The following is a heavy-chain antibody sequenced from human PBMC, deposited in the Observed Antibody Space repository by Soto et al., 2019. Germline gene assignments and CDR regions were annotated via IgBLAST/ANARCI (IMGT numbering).Heavy chain of an antibody. D-gene: IGHD6-19*01. J-gene: IGHJ6*02. CDR3: ARSRRGAYSSGWYSPSGYYNYGIDV. V-gene: IGHV5-51*01. Sequence: GESLKISCKGPGYYFTTYWIGWVRQMPGEGLEWMGVIYPGDSDTKYSPSLQGQVSISADTSISTAYLQWTSLKASDTAMYYCARSRRGAYSSGWYSPSGYYNYGIDVWGQGTKVTSP. CDR1: GYYFTTYW. CDR2: IYPGDSDT.